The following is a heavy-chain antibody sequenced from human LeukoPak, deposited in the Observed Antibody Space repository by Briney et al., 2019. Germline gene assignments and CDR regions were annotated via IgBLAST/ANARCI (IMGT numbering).Heavy chain of an antibody. J-gene: IGHJ6*03. Sequence: ASVKVSCKASGYTFTSYYMHWVRQAPGQGLEWMGIVNPSGGSTSYAQKFQGRVTMTRDTSTSTVYMELSSLRSEDTAVYYCARDYEYSSSSGYYYYYMDVWGKGTTVTVSS. CDR3: ARDYEYSSSSGYYYYYMDV. V-gene: IGHV1-46*01. D-gene: IGHD6-6*01. CDR1: GYTFTSYY. CDR2: VNPSGGST.